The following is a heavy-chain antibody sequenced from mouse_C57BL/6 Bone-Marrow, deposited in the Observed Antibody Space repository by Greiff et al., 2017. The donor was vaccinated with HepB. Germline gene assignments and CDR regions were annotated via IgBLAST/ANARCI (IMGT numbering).Heavy chain of an antibody. D-gene: IGHD2-3*01. J-gene: IGHJ2*01. Sequence: VQLQQPGAELVKPGASVKLSCKASGYTFTSYWMHWVKQRPGQGLEWIGMIPPNSGSTNYNEKFKSKATLTVDKSSSTAYMQLSSLTSEDSAVYYCASFDGYYLDYWGQGTTLTVSS. CDR1: GYTFTSYW. V-gene: IGHV1-64*01. CDR3: ASFDGYYLDY. CDR2: IPPNSGST.